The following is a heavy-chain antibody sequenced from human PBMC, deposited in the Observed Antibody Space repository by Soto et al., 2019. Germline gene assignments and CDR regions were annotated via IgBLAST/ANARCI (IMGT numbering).Heavy chain of an antibody. CDR2: IYYSGST. D-gene: IGHD4-17*01. CDR3: ANSYGDYVSY. Sequence: QLQLQESGPGLVKPSETLSLTCTVSGGSISSSTYYWGWIRQPPGKGLEWIGSIYYSGSTYYNPSLTXPVFIXXDTSKNPCSLKLSSVTAADTAVYYCANSYGDYVSYWGQGTLVTVSS. J-gene: IGHJ4*02. CDR1: GGSISSSTYY. V-gene: IGHV4-39*01.